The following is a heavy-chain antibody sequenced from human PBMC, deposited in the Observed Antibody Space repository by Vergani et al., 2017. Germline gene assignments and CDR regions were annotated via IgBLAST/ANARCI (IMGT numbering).Heavy chain of an antibody. D-gene: IGHD2-8*02. CDR3: SSPGRRYYYGMDV. V-gene: IGHV3-21*01. CDR1: GFTFSSYS. CDR2: ISSSSSYI. Sequence: EVQLVESGGGLVKPGGSLRLSCAASGFTFSSYSMNWVRQAPGKGMEWVSSISSSSSYIYYADSLKGRFTISRDNAKNSLYLQMNSLRAEDTAVYYCSSPGRRYYYGMDVWGQGTTVTVSS. J-gene: IGHJ6*02.